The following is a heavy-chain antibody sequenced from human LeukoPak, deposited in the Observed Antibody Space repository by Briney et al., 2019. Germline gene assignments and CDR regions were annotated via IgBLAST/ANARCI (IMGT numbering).Heavy chain of an antibody. CDR2: INLSGGST. V-gene: IGHV1-46*01. D-gene: IGHD4-23*01. J-gene: IGHJ3*02. Sequence: ASVKVSCKASGYTFTSYYMHWVRQAPGQGLEWMGIINLSGGSTSYAQKFQGRVTMTRDTSTSTVYMELSSLRSGDTAVYYCTVADAFDIWGQGTMVTVSS. CDR3: TVADAFDI. CDR1: GYTFTSYY.